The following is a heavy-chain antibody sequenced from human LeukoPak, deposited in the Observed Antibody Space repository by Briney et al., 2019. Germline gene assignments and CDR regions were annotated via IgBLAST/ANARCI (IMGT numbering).Heavy chain of an antibody. CDR3: ARGRRDPL. V-gene: IGHV4-38-2*02. CDR2: IYHSGST. D-gene: IGHD5-24*01. CDR1: GYSISSGYY. Sequence: SETLSLTCTVSGYSISSGYYWGWIRQPPGKGLEWIGSIYHSGSTYYDPSLKSRVTISVDTSKNQFSLKLSSVTAADTAVYYCARGRRDPLWGRGTLVTVSS. J-gene: IGHJ2*01.